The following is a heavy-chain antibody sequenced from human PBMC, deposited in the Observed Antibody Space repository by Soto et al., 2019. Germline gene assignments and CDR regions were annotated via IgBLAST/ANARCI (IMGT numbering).Heavy chain of an antibody. V-gene: IGHV4-59*01. CDR1: GGSISSYH. Sequence: QVQLQQSGPGLVKPSETLSLTCTVSGGSISSYHWTWIRQPPGKGLEWIGYIYHSGSSSYNPSLESRVTISVDTSKNQFSLKMKSVSAADTAVYYCALLWFGDHRTGNWFDPWGQGTLVTVSS. CDR3: ALLWFGDHRTGNWFDP. J-gene: IGHJ5*02. D-gene: IGHD3-10*01. CDR2: IYHSGSS.